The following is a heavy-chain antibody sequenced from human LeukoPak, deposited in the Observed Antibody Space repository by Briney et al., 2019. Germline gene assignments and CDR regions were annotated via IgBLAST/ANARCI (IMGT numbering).Heavy chain of an antibody. CDR3: ARGGGAH. V-gene: IGHV3-7*01. D-gene: IGHD3-16*01. Sequence: GGSLRLSCAASGFTFTSSWMNWLRQAPGKGLEWVANINQDGSGKYYVDSVKGRFTISRDNAKNSLYLQMNSLRGEDTAVYYCARGGGAHWGQGTLVTVSS. CDR1: GFTFTSSW. CDR2: INQDGSGK. J-gene: IGHJ4*02.